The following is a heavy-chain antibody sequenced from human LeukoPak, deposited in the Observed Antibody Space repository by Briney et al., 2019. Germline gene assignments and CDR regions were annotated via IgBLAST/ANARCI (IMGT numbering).Heavy chain of an antibody. J-gene: IGHJ6*02. Sequence: SETLSLTCAVSGGSISSGGYSWSWIRQPPGTGLEWIGYIYHSGSTYYNPSLKSRVTISVDRPKNQFSLKLSSVTAADTAVYYCAAWANYYYYGMDVWGQGTTVTVSS. D-gene: IGHD7-27*01. CDR2: IYHSGST. CDR3: AAWANYYYYGMDV. V-gene: IGHV4-30-2*01. CDR1: GGSISSGGYS.